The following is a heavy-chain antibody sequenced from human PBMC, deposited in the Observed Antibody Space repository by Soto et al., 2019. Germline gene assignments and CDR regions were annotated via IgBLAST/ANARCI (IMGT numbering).Heavy chain of an antibody. Sequence: EVQLVESGGGLVQPGGSLRLSCAASGFTVSSNYMSWVRQAPGKGLEWVSVIYSGGSTYYADSVKGRFTITRDNSKNTLYIQMSSRRVEDTAVYYCARDRIRDDYIWGSFPQGAFDIWGQGTMVTVSS. CDR3: ARDRIRDDYIWGSFPQGAFDI. J-gene: IGHJ3*02. D-gene: IGHD3-16*01. CDR1: GFTVSSNY. CDR2: IYSGGST. V-gene: IGHV3-66*01.